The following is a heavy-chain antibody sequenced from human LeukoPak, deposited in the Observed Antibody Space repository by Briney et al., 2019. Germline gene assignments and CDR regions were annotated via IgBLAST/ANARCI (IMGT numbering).Heavy chain of an antibody. CDR3: ARGDSSGWYGLVDP. CDR1: GXTFSSYE. V-gene: IGHV3-48*03. Sequence: GGSLRLSCAVSGXTFSSYEINWVRQAPGKGLEWISYISSSGSTIYYADSVKGRFTISRDNAKNSLYLQMNSLRAEDTAVYYCARGDSSGWYGLVDPWGQGTLVTVSS. CDR2: ISSSGSTI. D-gene: IGHD6-19*01. J-gene: IGHJ5*02.